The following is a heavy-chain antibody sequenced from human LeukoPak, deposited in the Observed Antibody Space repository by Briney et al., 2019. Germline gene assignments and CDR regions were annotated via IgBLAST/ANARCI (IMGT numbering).Heavy chain of an antibody. CDR1: GYTFTGYY. V-gene: IGHV1-2*02. J-gene: IGHJ6*02. Sequence: ASVTVSFKASGYTFTGYYMHWVRQAPGQGLEWMGWINPNSGGTNYAQKFQGRVTMTRDTSISTAYMELSRLRSDDTAVYYCARHFRIFGIPDYYGMDVWGQGTTVTVSS. CDR2: INPNSGGT. D-gene: IGHD3-3*01. CDR3: ARHFRIFGIPDYYGMDV.